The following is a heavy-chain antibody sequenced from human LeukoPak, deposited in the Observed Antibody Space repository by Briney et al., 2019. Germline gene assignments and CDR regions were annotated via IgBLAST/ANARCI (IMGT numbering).Heavy chain of an antibody. CDR2: IYYSGST. Sequence: PSETLSLTCTVSGGSISSYYWSWIRQPPGKGLEWIGYIYYSGSTNYNPSLKSRVTISVDTSKNQFSLKLSSVTAADTAVYYCARSQNVASATGWFDPWGQGTLVTVSS. CDR1: GGSISSYY. CDR3: ARSQNVASATGWFDP. J-gene: IGHJ5*02. V-gene: IGHV4-59*01. D-gene: IGHD6-13*01.